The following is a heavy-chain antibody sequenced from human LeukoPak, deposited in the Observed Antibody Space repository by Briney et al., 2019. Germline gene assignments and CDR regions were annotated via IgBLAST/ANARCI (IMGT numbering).Heavy chain of an antibody. V-gene: IGHV4-39*07. Sequence: SDTLSLTCTVSGGSVNRGSFYWAWVRQPPGKGLEWIGGIHHSGNTYYNPSLKSRVTISVDTSKNQFSLKLSSVTAADTAVYYCARDVYYYDSSGYYYTYYYYGMDVWGQGTTVTVSS. D-gene: IGHD3-22*01. CDR3: ARDVYYYDSSGYYYTYYYYGMDV. CDR2: IHHSGNT. J-gene: IGHJ6*02. CDR1: GGSVNRGSFY.